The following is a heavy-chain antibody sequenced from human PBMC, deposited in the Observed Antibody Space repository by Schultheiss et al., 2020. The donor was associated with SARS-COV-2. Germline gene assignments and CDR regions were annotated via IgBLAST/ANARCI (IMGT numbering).Heavy chain of an antibody. CDR3: AKADPYDFWSGYPYERYFDY. J-gene: IGHJ4*02. CDR1: GFTFSSYA. Sequence: GESLKISCAASGFTFSSYAMSWVRQAPGKGLEWVSAISGSGGSTYYADSVKGRFTISRDNSKNTLYLQMNSLRAEDTAVYYCAKADPYDFWSGYPYERYFDYWGQGTLVTVSS. V-gene: IGHV3-23*01. CDR2: ISGSGGST. D-gene: IGHD3-3*01.